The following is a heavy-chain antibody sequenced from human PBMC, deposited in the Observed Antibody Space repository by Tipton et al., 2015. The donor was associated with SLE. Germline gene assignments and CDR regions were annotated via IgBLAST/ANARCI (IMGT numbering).Heavy chain of an antibody. CDR3: ALGIVGTTFFDY. Sequence: QLVQSGVEVKKPGASVRVSCKASGYTFTTYGISWVRQAPGQGLEWMGWISTYNGNTNYAQKVQGRVTMTTDTSTSTAYMELRSLRSDDTAVYYCALGIVGTTFFDYWGQGTLVTVSA. J-gene: IGHJ4*02. D-gene: IGHD1-26*01. CDR1: GYTFTTYG. CDR2: ISTYNGNT. V-gene: IGHV1-18*01.